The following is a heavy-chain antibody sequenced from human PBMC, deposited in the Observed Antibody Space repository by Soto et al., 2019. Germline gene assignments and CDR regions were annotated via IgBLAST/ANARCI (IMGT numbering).Heavy chain of an antibody. CDR2: IYFSGST. CDR1: GASINSGGYY. Sequence: PSETLSLTCTVSGASINSGGYYWNWIRQLPGKGLEWIGYIYFSGSTYYNPSLESRVSISLDTSQNQFSLKLRSVIAADTAVYYCESGKAWGVIIASWGQGTPVTVSS. J-gene: IGHJ4*02. CDR3: ESGKAWGVIIAS. V-gene: IGHV4-31*03. D-gene: IGHD3-10*01.